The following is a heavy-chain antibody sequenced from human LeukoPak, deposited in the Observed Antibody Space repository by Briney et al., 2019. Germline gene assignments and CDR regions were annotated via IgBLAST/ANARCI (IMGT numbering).Heavy chain of an antibody. Sequence: SVKVSCKASGGTFSSYAISWVRQAPGQGLEWMGGIIPIFGTANYAQKFQGRVTITADESTSTAYMELSSLRSEDTAVYYCAREVDFWSGYFNSYNWFDPWGQGTLVTVSS. CDR3: AREVDFWSGYFNSYNWFDP. CDR1: GGTFSSYA. CDR2: IIPIFGTA. D-gene: IGHD3-3*01. V-gene: IGHV1-69*13. J-gene: IGHJ5*02.